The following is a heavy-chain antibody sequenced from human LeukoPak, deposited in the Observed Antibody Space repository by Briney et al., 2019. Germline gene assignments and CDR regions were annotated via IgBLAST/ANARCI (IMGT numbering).Heavy chain of an antibody. J-gene: IGHJ4*02. CDR1: GSGFAFAGAW. D-gene: IGHD4-11*01. CDR3: AKGGHYSFFDY. V-gene: IGHV3-74*01. CDR2: ISADGIRT. Sequence: GGSLRLSCAASGSGFAFAGAWMHWVRQVPGKGPEWVSLISADGIRTTYADSVKGRFIISRDNAKNTHYLQMSSLRAEDTGIYYCAKGGHYSFFDYWGQGTLVTVSS.